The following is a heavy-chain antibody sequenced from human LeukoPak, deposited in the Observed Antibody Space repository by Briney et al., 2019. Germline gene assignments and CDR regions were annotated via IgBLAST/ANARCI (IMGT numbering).Heavy chain of an antibody. CDR1: GFTFTNAW. V-gene: IGHV3-15*01. CDR3: ARGGSYVHY. D-gene: IGHD3-16*01. J-gene: IGHJ4*02. CDR2: TIGKTDGGTA. Sequence: GGSLRLSWAAAGFTFTNAWMSWVSQAPGKGLEWVGRTIGKTDGGTADYIAPVQGRFTISRDDSKNTVYLQMNSRKADDTVVYYCARGGSYVHYWGQGTLVSVSS.